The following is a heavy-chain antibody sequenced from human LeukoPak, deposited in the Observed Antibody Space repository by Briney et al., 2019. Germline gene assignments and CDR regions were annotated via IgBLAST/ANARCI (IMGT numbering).Heavy chain of an antibody. CDR1: GFTFPSNW. D-gene: IGHD4/OR15-4a*01. Sequence: GGSLRLSCAASGFTFPSNWHWVRQAPGKGLVWVSRISSDGRSTSYADSVKGRFTISRDNAKNMLYLQMNSLRAEDTAVYYCAPIGAGYWGQGTPVTVSS. J-gene: IGHJ4*02. CDR3: APIGAGY. CDR2: ISSDGRST. V-gene: IGHV3-74*01.